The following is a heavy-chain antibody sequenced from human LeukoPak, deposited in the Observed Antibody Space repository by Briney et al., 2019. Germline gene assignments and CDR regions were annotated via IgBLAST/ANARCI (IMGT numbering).Heavy chain of an antibody. D-gene: IGHD3-9*01. CDR3: ARESTPYYDILTGYYGYFDY. J-gene: IGHJ4*02. V-gene: IGHV1-2*04. CDR1: GYTFTGYY. CDR2: INPSSGGT. Sequence: ASVKVSCKASGYTFTGYYMHWVRQAPGQGLEWMGWINPSSGGTNYAQKFQGWVTMTRDTSISTAYMELSRLRSDDTAVYYCARESTPYYDILTGYYGYFDYWGQGTLVTVSS.